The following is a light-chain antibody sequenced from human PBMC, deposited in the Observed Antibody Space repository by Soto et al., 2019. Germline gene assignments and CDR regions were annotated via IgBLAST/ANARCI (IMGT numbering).Light chain of an antibody. Sequence: EIVMTQFPATLSVSPGERATLSCRASQSVSSNLAWYQQKGGQAPRLLMYGATTRATGVPARFSGSGSGTEFPLTISSLQSEDVAVYYCQQYNNWPPGTFGQGNKLEIK. V-gene: IGKV3-15*01. CDR2: GAT. CDR1: QSVSSN. CDR3: QQYNNWPPGT. J-gene: IGKJ2*02.